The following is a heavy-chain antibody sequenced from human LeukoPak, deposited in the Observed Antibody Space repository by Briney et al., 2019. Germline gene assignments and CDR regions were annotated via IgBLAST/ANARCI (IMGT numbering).Heavy chain of an antibody. CDR1: GGSISSYY. CDR2: IYYSGST. D-gene: IGHD3-22*01. Sequence: SETLSLTCTVSGGSISSYYWSWIRRPPGKGLEWTGYIYYSGSTNYNPSLKSRVTISVDTSKNQFSLKLSSVTAADTAVYYCAREGNYYSDSSGYPIWGQGTLVTVSS. CDR3: AREGNYYSDSSGYPI. J-gene: IGHJ4*02. V-gene: IGHV4-59*01.